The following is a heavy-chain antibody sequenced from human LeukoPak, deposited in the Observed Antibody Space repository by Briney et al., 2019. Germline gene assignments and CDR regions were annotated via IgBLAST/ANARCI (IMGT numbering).Heavy chain of an antibody. D-gene: IGHD6-13*01. V-gene: IGHV3-9*03. CDR3: AKERAAAGTGWDAFDI. CDR2: ISWNSGSI. J-gene: IGHJ3*02. CDR1: GFTFDDYA. Sequence: PGRSLRLSCAASGFTFDDYAMHWVRQAPGKGLEWVSGISWNSGSIGYADSVKGRFTISRDNGKNSLYLQMNSLRAEDMALYYCAKERAAAGTGWDAFDIWGQGTMVTVSS.